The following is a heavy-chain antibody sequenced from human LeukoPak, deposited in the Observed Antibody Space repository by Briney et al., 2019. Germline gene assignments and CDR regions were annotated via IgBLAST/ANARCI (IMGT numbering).Heavy chain of an antibody. CDR1: GCSFTTFH. CDR3: ARRGLVAGIYDLVYGFDI. J-gene: IGHJ3*02. Sequence: ASVTVSCKAAGCSFTTFHTNWVRQAPGQGPEWMGWVNPDTGNTGFAQKFQGRVTITQNNSVTTVYMELSSLTSEDTAVYYCARRGLVAGIYDLVYGFDIWGQGTMVTVSS. D-gene: IGHD3/OR15-3a*01. CDR2: VNPDTGNT. V-gene: IGHV1-8*03.